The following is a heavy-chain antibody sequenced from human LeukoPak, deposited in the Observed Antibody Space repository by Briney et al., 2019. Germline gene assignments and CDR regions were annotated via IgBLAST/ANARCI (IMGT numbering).Heavy chain of an antibody. V-gene: IGHV3-11*05. D-gene: IGHD3-10*01. Sequence: GGSLRLSCAASGFTFTDYYMSWIRQAPGKGLEWVSYISSSSYTNYADSVKGRFTISRDNAKYSLYLQMNSLRAEDTAVYFCARDQYGSGSYDYWGQGTLVTVSS. J-gene: IGHJ4*02. CDR2: ISSSSYT. CDR1: GFTFTDYY. CDR3: ARDQYGSGSYDY.